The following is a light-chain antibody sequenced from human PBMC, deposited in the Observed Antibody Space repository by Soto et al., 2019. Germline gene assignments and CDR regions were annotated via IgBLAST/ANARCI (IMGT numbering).Light chain of an antibody. J-gene: IGKJ2*01. CDR3: QQRSTWLYS. CDR2: DAS. Sequence: EILLAQSPATLSLSPGERATFSCKASQDVSIFLAWYQQEPGQAPRLLIHDASNRATGVPARFSGSGSGRDFTLTITSLEPEDFAVYYCQQRSTWLYSFGQGTKLEV. CDR1: QDVSIF. V-gene: IGKV3-11*02.